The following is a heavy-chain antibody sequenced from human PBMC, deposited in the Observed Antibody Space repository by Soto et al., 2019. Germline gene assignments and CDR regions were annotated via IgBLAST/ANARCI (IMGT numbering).Heavy chain of an antibody. V-gene: IGHV3-73*02. Sequence: EVQLVESGGDLVQAGGSLKVSCAASGFTFSDSAMDWVRQASGKGLEWVGRIRSRVNSYATAYGASVRGRFTISRDDSKNTAYLQMNNLKTEDTAVYYCARIPIYDNGEDYWGQGTLVTVSS. D-gene: IGHD4-17*01. CDR1: GFTFSDSA. CDR2: IRSRVNSYAT. J-gene: IGHJ4*02. CDR3: ARIPIYDNGEDY.